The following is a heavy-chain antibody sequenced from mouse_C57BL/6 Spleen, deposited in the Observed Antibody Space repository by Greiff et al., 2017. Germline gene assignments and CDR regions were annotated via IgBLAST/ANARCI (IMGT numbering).Heavy chain of an antibody. V-gene: IGHV1-15*01. Sequence: QVQLQQSGAELVRPGASVTLSCKASGYTFTDYEMHWVKQTPVHGLEWIGAIDPETGGTAYNQKFKGKAILTADKSSSTAYMELRSLTSEDSAVYYCTRWGPITTVTMDYWGQGTSVTVSS. D-gene: IGHD1-1*01. CDR3: TRWGPITTVTMDY. CDR1: GYTFTDYE. J-gene: IGHJ4*01. CDR2: IDPETGGT.